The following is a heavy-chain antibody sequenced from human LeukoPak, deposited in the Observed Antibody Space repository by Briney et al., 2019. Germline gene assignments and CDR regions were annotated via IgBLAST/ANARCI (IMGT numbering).Heavy chain of an antibody. V-gene: IGHV3-13*01. CDR2: IGTIGDT. CDR3: ARATVIGTVPVPGFLDV. J-gene: IGHJ6*04. CDR1: GFTFSSYY. D-gene: IGHD6-19*01. Sequence: GGTLRLSCAASGFTFSSYYMHWVRQAAGKGLEWVSSIGTIGDTFYPGSVKGRFTISRENAKNSLYLQMNSLRAGDTAVYYCARATVIGTVPVPGFLDVWGKGTTVTVPS.